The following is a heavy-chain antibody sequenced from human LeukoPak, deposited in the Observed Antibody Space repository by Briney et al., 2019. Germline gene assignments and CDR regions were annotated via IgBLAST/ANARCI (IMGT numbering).Heavy chain of an antibody. CDR1: GGSFSGYY. V-gene: IGHV4-34*01. Sequence: SETLSLTCAVYGGSFSGYYWSWIRQPPGKGLEWIGEINHSGSTNYNPSLKSRVTISVDTCKNQFSLKLSSVTAADTAVYYCARVQPGDYYYGMDVWGQGTTVTVSS. CDR2: INHSGST. J-gene: IGHJ6*02. CDR3: ARVQPGDYYYGMDV.